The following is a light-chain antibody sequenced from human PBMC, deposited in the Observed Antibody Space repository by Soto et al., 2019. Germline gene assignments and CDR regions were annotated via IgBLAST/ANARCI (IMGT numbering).Light chain of an antibody. J-gene: IGKJ4*01. CDR2: DAS. CDR3: QQRGNWPSLT. V-gene: IGKV3-11*01. Sequence: EIVLTQSPATLSLSPAERATLSCRASQSLSSQLAWCQQKPGQAPRHLLYDASNRATGFPARFRGSGSGTDFTLTIAGREPEDFAVYYCQQRGNWPSLTFGGGTKVEIK. CDR1: QSLSSQ.